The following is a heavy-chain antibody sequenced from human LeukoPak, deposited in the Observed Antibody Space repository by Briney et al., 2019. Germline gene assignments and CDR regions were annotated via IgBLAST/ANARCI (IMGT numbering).Heavy chain of an antibody. D-gene: IGHD6-13*01. J-gene: IGHJ4*02. CDR1: GYTFTSYA. CDR3: ARDIRNIAAAADY. CDR2: INTYSGNP. Sequence: ASVKVSLKASGYTFTSYAMNWVRQAPGQGLEWMGWINTYSGNPTYAQGFTGRFVFSLHTSVSTAYLQISSLRAEDTAVYYCARDIRNIAAAADYWGQGTLVTVSS. V-gene: IGHV7-4-1*02.